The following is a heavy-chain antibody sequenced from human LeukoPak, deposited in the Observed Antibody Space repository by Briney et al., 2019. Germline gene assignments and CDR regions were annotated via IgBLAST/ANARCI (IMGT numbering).Heavy chain of an antibody. V-gene: IGHV3-74*01. D-gene: IGHD3-16*01. Sequence: GGSLRLSCAASGFTFTTYWMHWVRQAPGKGLVWVSRINGDGRSSNYADSVKGRFTISRDDARNTLYLQMNSLRAEDTALYYCARTSPTSHFDFWGQGTLVTVSS. J-gene: IGHJ4*02. CDR3: ARTSPTSHFDF. CDR1: GFTFTTYW. CDR2: INGDGRSS.